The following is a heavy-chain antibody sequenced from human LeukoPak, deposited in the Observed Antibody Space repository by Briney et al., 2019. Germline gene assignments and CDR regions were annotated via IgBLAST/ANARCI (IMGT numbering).Heavy chain of an antibody. CDR3: ARDSGDYAFGIGY. J-gene: IGHJ4*02. D-gene: IGHD4-17*01. V-gene: IGHV1-46*01. Sequence: ASVKVSCKASGYTFTSYDINWVRQAPGQGLEWMGIINPSGGSTSYAQKFQGRVTMTRDTSTSTVYMELSSLRSEDTAVYYCARDSGDYAFGIGYWGQGTLVTVSS. CDR1: GYTFTSYD. CDR2: INPSGGST.